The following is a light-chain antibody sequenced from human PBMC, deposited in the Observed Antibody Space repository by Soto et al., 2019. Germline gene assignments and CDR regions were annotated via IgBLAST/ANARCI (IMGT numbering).Light chain of an antibody. Sequence: QSVLTQPPSASGTPGQRVTISCSGSSSNIGSNTVDWYQQLPGTAPKLLIYSSNQRPSGVPDRFSGSESGTSASLAISGLQSEDEGDYYCAAWDDSLNGYVVFGGGTKLTVL. CDR1: SSNIGSNT. V-gene: IGLV1-44*01. CDR2: SSN. J-gene: IGLJ2*01. CDR3: AAWDDSLNGYVV.